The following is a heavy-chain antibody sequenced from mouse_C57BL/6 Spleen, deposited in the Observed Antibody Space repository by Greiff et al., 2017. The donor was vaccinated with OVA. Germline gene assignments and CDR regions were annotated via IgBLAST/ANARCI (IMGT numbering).Heavy chain of an antibody. CDR2: FYPGSGSI. CDR1: GYTFTEYT. V-gene: IGHV1-62-2*01. Sequence: VQLQQSGAELVKPGASVKLSCKASGYTFTEYTIHWVKQRPGQGLEWIGWFYPGSGSIKYNEKFKDKATLTADKSSSTVYMELSRLTSEDAAVYFCARHAYYYGSSYEYYFDYWGQGTTLTVSS. D-gene: IGHD1-1*01. J-gene: IGHJ2*01. CDR3: ARHAYYYGSSYEYYFDY.